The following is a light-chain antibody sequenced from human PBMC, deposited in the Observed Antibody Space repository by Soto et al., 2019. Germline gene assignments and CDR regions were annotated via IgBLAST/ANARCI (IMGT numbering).Light chain of an antibody. CDR3: QQYNNWPPERT. V-gene: IGKV3-15*01. CDR2: GAS. J-gene: IGKJ3*01. Sequence: EIVMTQSPATPSVSPGERATLSRRASQSVSSNLAWYQQRPGQAPRLLIYGASTRSTGIPARFSGSGSGTEFTLTISSLQSEDFAVYYCQQYNNWPPERTFGPGTKVDI. CDR1: QSVSSN.